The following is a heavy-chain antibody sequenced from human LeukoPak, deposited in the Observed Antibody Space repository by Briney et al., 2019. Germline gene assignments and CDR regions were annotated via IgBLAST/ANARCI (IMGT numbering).Heavy chain of an antibody. Sequence: GGSLRLSCAASGFTFNSYWMSWVRQAPGKGLEWVANIKPDGSEKHYVDSVKGRFTIPRDNAKNSLYLQMNSLRVEDTAVYYCARDQWWQFIAVAITSYFDSWGQGTLVTVSS. CDR1: GFTFNSYW. CDR2: IKPDGSEK. J-gene: IGHJ4*02. CDR3: ARDQWWQFIAVAITSYFDS. D-gene: IGHD6-19*01. V-gene: IGHV3-7*01.